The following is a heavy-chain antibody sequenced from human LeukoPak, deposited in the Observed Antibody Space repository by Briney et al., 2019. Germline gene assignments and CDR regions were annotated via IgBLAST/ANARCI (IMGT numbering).Heavy chain of an antibody. V-gene: IGHV3-21*01. Sequence: GGSLRLSCAASGFTFSSYSMNWVRQAPGKGLEWVSSNRSTSSYIYYVDSVKGRFTISRGNAKNSLYLQMNSLRAEDTAVYYCARGVATSSGVDYWGQGTLVTVST. D-gene: IGHD6-6*01. J-gene: IGHJ4*02. CDR2: NRSTSSYI. CDR3: ARGVATSSGVDY. CDR1: GFTFSSYS.